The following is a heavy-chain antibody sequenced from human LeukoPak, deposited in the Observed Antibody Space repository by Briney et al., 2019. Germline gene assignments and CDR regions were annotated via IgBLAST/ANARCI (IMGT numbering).Heavy chain of an antibody. J-gene: IGHJ6*02. D-gene: IGHD6-6*01. CDR2: IIPIFGIA. CDR3: ASQYSSSGDYYYYGMDV. CDR1: GGTFSSYA. Sequence: EASVKASCKASGGTFSSYAISWVRQAPGQGLEWMGRIIPIFGIANYAQKFQGRVTIIADKSTSTAYMELSSLRSEDTAVYYCASQYSSSGDYYYYGMDVWGQGTTVTVSS. V-gene: IGHV1-69*04.